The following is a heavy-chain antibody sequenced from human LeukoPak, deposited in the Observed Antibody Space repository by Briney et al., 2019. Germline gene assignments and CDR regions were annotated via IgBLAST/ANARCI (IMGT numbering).Heavy chain of an antibody. CDR2: ISGSGGTT. Sequence: RAGGSLRLSCAASGFTFSSYAMSWVRQAPGKGLEWVSGISGSGGTTYYANSVKGRFTISRDNSKNTLYLQMNSLRAEDTAVYYCAKEIVVVPAARQTFYYYYGMDVWGQGTTVTVSS. CDR1: GFTFSSYA. J-gene: IGHJ6*02. D-gene: IGHD2-2*01. CDR3: AKEIVVVPAARQTFYYYYGMDV. V-gene: IGHV3-23*01.